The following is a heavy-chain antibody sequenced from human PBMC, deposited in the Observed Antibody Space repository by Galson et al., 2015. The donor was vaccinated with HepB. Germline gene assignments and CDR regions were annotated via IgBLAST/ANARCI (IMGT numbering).Heavy chain of an antibody. Sequence: SLRLSCAASGFTFSTYDMHWVRQVGGRGLEWVSGIDTFGGTYYPDSVKGRFTISRVNAKNSLYLQMNIMGAGDTAVYYCARAVAGTHRLDPWGQGILVTVSS. CDR1: GFTFSTYD. CDR2: IDTFGGT. J-gene: IGHJ5*02. V-gene: IGHV3-13*04. CDR3: ARAVAGTHRLDP. D-gene: IGHD6-19*01.